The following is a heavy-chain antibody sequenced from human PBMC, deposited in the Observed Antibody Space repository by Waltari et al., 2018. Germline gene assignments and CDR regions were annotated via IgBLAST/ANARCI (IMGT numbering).Heavy chain of an antibody. V-gene: IGHV3-23*01. Sequence: EVQLLESGGGLVQPGGSLRLSCAASGFTFRSYAMSWVRQAPGKGLEWVSAISGSGGSTYDADSVKGRFTISRDNSKNTRYLQMNSLRAEDTAVYYCAKDLWYSSGWSYYFDYWGQGTLVTVSS. CDR1: GFTFRSYA. CDR3: AKDLWYSSGWSYYFDY. J-gene: IGHJ4*02. D-gene: IGHD6-19*01. CDR2: ISGSGGST.